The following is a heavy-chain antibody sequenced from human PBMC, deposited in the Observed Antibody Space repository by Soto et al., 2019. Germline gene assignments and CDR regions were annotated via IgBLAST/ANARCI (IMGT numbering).Heavy chain of an antibody. CDR2: ISADNSNT. J-gene: IGHJ4*02. Sequence: ASVKVSCKASGYTFYSHSISWVRQAPGQGLEWMGRISADNSNTKYAQKFRGRVTMTTDTSTSTAYMELSSLRSEDTAVYYCARSAPPLDYWGQGTLVTVSS. V-gene: IGHV1-18*01. CDR3: ARSAPPLDY. CDR1: GYTFYSHS.